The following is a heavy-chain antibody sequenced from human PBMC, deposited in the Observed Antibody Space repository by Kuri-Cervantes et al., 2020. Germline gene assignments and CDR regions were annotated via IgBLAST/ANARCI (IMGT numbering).Heavy chain of an antibody. Sequence: ASVKVSCKVSGYTLTELSMHWVRQAPGKGLEWMGGFDPEDGETIYAQKFQGRVTMTEDTSTDTAYMELSGLRSEDTAVYYCARAPRSPAAAADFDYWGQGTLVTVSS. D-gene: IGHD6-13*01. J-gene: IGHJ4*02. CDR1: GYTLTELS. CDR3: ARAPRSPAAAADFDY. CDR2: FDPEDGET. V-gene: IGHV1-24*01.